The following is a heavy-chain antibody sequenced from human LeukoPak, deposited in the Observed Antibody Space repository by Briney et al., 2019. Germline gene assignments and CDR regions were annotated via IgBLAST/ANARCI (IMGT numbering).Heavy chain of an antibody. CDR2: MNPNSGNT. Sequence: GASVKVSCKASGYTFTSYDINRVRQATGQGLEWMGWMNPNSGNTGYAQKFQGRVTMTRNTSISTAYMELSSLRSEDTAVYYCARDPPYCSGGSCYSWWFDPWGQGTLVTVSS. CDR1: GYTFTSYD. J-gene: IGHJ5*02. V-gene: IGHV1-8*01. D-gene: IGHD2-15*01. CDR3: ARDPPYCSGGSCYSWWFDP.